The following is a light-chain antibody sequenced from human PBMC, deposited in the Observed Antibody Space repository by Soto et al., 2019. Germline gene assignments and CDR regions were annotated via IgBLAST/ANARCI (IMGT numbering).Light chain of an antibody. CDR3: GAWDTSLGAAL. V-gene: IGLV1-51*01. Sequence: QSVLTQPPSLSAAPGQRVTISCSGSSSNIGNNFVSWYQQLPGTAPKLLIFDNNKRPSRIPDRFSGSKSGTSATLAITGLQTGDEAHYYCGAWDTSLGAALFGGGTKVTVL. J-gene: IGLJ2*01. CDR2: DNN. CDR1: SSNIGNNF.